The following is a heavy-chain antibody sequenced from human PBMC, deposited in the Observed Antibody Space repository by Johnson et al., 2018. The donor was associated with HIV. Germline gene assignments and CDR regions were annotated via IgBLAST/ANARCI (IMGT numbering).Heavy chain of an antibody. CDR2: ISYDGSNK. CDR1: GLTFNNYP. J-gene: IGHJ3*02. CDR3: AKGLGRAAAGTSNAFDI. V-gene: IGHV3-30*04. D-gene: IGHD6-13*01. Sequence: QMLLVESGGGVVRPGRSLRLSCSVSGLTFNNYPMHWVRQAPGKGLEWVAVISYDGSNKYYADSVKGRFTISRDNSNNTLYLQMNSLRAEDTAVYYCAKGLGRAAAGTSNAFDIWGQGTMVTVSS.